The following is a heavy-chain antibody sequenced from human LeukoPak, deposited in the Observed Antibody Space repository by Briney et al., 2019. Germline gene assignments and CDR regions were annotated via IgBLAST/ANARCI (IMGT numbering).Heavy chain of an antibody. CDR1: GGSFSTYY. CDR2: INHLGDT. J-gene: IGHJ4*03. CDR3: ARGPTISETGSFDY. Sequence: SETLSLTCAVYGGSFSTYYWSWIRQSAGKVLEWIAEINHLGDTNYNPSVKSRVTISVDTSKNQFSLKVRSLTAADTAVYYCARGPTISETGSFDYWGQGTLVTVSS. D-gene: IGHD1-1*01. V-gene: IGHV4-34*01.